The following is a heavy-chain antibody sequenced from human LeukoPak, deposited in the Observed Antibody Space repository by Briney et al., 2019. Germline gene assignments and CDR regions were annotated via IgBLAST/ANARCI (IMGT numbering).Heavy chain of an antibody. J-gene: IGHJ4*02. CDR2: INHSGST. V-gene: IGHV4-34*01. CDR3: ARGRHYGSGSYPY. CDR1: GGSISSYY. D-gene: IGHD3-10*01. Sequence: SETLSLTCTVSGGSISSYYWSWIRQPPGKGLEWIGEINHSGSTNYNPSLKSRVTISVDTSKNQFSLKLSSVTAADTAVYYCARGRHYGSGSYPYWGQGTLVTVSS.